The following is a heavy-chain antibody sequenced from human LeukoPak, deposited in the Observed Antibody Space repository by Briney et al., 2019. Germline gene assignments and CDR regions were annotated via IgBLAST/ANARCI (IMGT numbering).Heavy chain of an antibody. CDR3: ARVKNSYGDEDEYFQH. CDR1: GFTFSSYA. D-gene: IGHD4-17*01. V-gene: IGHV3-30-3*01. Sequence: GGSLRLSCAASGFTFSSYAMHWVRQAPGKGLEWVAVISYDGSNKYYADSVKGRFTISRDNSKNTLYLQTNSLRAEDTAVYYCARVKNSYGDEDEYFQHWGQGTLVTVSS. J-gene: IGHJ1*01. CDR2: ISYDGSNK.